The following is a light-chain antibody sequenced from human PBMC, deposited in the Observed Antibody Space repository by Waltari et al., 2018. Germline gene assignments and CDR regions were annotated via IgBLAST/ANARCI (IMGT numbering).Light chain of an antibody. V-gene: IGKV1-12*01. J-gene: IGKJ4*01. CDR3: QQAYSFPLT. Sequence: DIQMTQSPSSLSASVGDRVTITRRASQGLSRGLAWYQQKPGKAPELLIYAASSFQSGGPSRFSGSGYGTDFTLTISSLQPEDFATYYCQQAYSFPLTFGGGTKVEIK. CDR2: AAS. CDR1: QGLSRG.